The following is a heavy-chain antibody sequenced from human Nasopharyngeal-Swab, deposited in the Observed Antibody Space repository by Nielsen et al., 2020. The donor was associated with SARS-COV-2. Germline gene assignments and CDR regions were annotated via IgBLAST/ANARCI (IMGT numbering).Heavy chain of an antibody. CDR3: ARGSPPKNYYGSGSYSFGYYYYYYMDV. D-gene: IGHD3-10*01. CDR2: INHSGST. V-gene: IGHV4-34*01. Sequence: RQAPRKGLEWIGEINHSGSTNYNPSLKSRVTISVDTSKNQFSLKLSSVTAADTAVYYCARGSPPKNYYGSGSYSFGYYYYYYMDVWGKGTTVTVSS. J-gene: IGHJ6*03.